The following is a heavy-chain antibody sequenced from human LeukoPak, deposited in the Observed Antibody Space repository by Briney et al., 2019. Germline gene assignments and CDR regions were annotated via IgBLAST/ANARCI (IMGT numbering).Heavy chain of an antibody. D-gene: IGHD3-22*01. J-gene: IGHJ4*02. CDR3: VKDDSYYYDTGARDS. Sequence: GGSLRLSCAASGFTFSSYTMNWVRQAPGQGLEWVSSISYSSSNTHYADSVKGRVTISRDNSKNTLYLQMSSLRPEDTAVYYCVKDDSYYYDTGARDSWGQGTLVTVSS. V-gene: IGHV3-21*01. CDR2: ISYSSSNT. CDR1: GFTFSSYT.